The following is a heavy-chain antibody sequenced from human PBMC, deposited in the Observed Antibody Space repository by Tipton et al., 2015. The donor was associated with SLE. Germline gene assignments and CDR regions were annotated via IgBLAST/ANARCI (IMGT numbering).Heavy chain of an antibody. V-gene: IGHV3-48*01. J-gene: IGHJ6*03. CDR1: GFKFTSYS. Sequence: SLRFSCAASGFKFTSYSMIWVRQAPGKGLEWVSYISATGNTIYYADSVKGRFTISRDNAKNSLYLQMNSLRAEDTDVYYCARESIYYYYMDVWGKGTTVIVSS. CDR2: ISATGNTI. CDR3: ARESIYYYYMDV.